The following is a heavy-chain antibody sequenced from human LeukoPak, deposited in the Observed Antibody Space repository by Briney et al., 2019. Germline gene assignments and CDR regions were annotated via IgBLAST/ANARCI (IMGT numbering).Heavy chain of an antibody. CDR1: GGSISSGSYY. Sequence: SQTLSLTCTVSGGSISSGSYYWSWIRQPPGKGLEWIGYIYYSGSTYYNPSLKSRVTISVDTSKNQFSLKLSSVTAADTAVYYCARVPAAIPHHFDYWGQGTLVTVSS. D-gene: IGHD2-2*02. V-gene: IGHV4-30-4*08. CDR3: ARVPAAIPHHFDY. CDR2: IYYSGST. J-gene: IGHJ4*02.